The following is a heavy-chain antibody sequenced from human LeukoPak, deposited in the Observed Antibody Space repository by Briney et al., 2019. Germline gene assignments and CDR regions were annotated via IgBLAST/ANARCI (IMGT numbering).Heavy chain of an antibody. CDR2: IYYSGST. CDR1: GGSISSSSYY. D-gene: IGHD3-22*01. J-gene: IGHJ4*02. Sequence: PSETLSLTCTVSGGSISSSSYYWGWIRQPPGKGLEWIGSIYYSGSTYYNPSLKSRVTISVDTSKNQFSLKLSSVTAADTAVYYCARGRYYYDSSGYYYPFDYWGQGTLVTVSS. CDR3: ARGRYYYDSSGYYYPFDY. V-gene: IGHV4-39*07.